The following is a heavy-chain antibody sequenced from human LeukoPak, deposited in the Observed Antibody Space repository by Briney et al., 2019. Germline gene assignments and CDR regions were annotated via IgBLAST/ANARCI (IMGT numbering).Heavy chain of an antibody. CDR1: GDSISNYY. D-gene: IGHD3-10*01. CDR2: IHYSGST. Sequence: SETLSLTCTVSGDSISNYYWSWMRQPPGKGLEWIGNIHYSGSTEYNPSLKSRVTITVHMSKTQFSLELSSVTAADTAVYYCLREGGGYWGQGTLVTVSS. CDR3: LREGGGY. J-gene: IGHJ4*02. V-gene: IGHV4-59*08.